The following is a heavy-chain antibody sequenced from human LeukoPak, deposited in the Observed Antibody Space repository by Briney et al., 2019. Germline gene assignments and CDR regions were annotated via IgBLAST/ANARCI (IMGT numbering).Heavy chain of an antibody. CDR2: INHSAMS. CDR1: GGSFSGYY. Sequence: SETLSLTCAVYGGSFSGYYWTWIRQPPGKGLEWIVEINHSAMSAYDPSLKSRVIISVDTSKKQFSLKLTSVTAADTAIYYCARHRWTIEVETSLGRGLGGWFDPWGQGTLVTVSS. J-gene: IGHJ5*02. D-gene: IGHD3-16*01. V-gene: IGHV4-34*01. CDR3: ARHRWTIEVETSLGRGLGGWFDP.